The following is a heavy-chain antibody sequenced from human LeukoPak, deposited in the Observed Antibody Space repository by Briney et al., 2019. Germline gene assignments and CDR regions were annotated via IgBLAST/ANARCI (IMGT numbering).Heavy chain of an antibody. V-gene: IGHV3-30*02. CDR1: GFTFSSYG. CDR2: IRYDGSNK. J-gene: IGHJ4*02. CDR3: AKGEYAGNTHLV. D-gene: IGHD2-8*01. Sequence: PGGSLRLSCAASGFTFSSYGMHWVRQAPGKGLEWVAFIRYDGSNKYYADSVKGRFTVSRDNSKNTLYLQMNSLRAEDTAVYYCAKGEYAGNTHLVWGQGTLVTVSS.